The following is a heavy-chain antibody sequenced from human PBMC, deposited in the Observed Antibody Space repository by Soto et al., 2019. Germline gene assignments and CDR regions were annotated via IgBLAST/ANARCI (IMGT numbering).Heavy chain of an antibody. V-gene: IGHV3-30*03. CDR3: VGGQYYFDY. J-gene: IGHJ4*02. Sequence: QVQLVESGGGVVQPGRSLRLSCAASGFPFTSYGMHWVREGPEKGLEWVAIISYDGSDKYYADSVKGRFTISRDNSKNTLYLQMNRLRPEETALYYCVGGQYYFDYRGQGTLVIVSS. D-gene: IGHD3-10*01. CDR1: GFPFTSYG. CDR2: ISYDGSDK.